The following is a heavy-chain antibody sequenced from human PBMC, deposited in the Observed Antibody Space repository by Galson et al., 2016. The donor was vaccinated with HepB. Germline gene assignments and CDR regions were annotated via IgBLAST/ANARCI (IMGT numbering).Heavy chain of an antibody. CDR1: SDPVTSGTYY. J-gene: IGHJ6*02. V-gene: IGHV4-61*01. D-gene: IGHD2-2*02. CDR2: IHDSGNT. CDR3: AIDEGFYNGMDV. Sequence: SETLSLTCTVSSDPVTSGTYYWSWVRQSPGKGLDWIGYIHDSGNTNYNPSIKSRVTISRDTSKNQFFLELTSVTAADTAVYYCAIDEGFYNGMDVWGQGTTVTVAS.